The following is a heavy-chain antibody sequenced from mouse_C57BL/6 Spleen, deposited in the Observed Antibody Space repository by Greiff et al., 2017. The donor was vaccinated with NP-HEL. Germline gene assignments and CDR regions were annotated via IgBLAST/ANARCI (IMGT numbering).Heavy chain of an antibody. CDR1: GYAFSSSW. Sequence: QVQLQQSGPELVKPGASVKISCKASGYAFSSSWMNWVKQRPGKGLEWIGRIYPGDGDTNYNGKFKGKATLTADKSSSTAYMQLSSLTSEDSAVYFCARGEGITTVVARGWYFDDWGTGTTVTVSS. J-gene: IGHJ1*03. V-gene: IGHV1-82*01. CDR2: IYPGDGDT. D-gene: IGHD1-1*01. CDR3: ARGEGITTVVARGWYFDD.